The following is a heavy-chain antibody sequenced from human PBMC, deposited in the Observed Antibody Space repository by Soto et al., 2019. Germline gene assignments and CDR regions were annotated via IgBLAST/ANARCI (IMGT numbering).Heavy chain of an antibody. CDR1: GFTFGDSA. V-gene: IGHV3-49*03. CDR3: VRYIDRATAAY. J-gene: IGHJ1*01. D-gene: IGHD5-12*01. Sequence: EVHLVESGGGLIQPGQSLRLSCTTSGFTFGDSAMSWFRQAPGKGLEWVGYIMSKAYGDTPQYAASVMGRITISRDDFKGIAYLQMNSVKTDDTAVYYCVRYIDRATAAYWGRGILVTVSS. CDR2: IMSKAYGDTP.